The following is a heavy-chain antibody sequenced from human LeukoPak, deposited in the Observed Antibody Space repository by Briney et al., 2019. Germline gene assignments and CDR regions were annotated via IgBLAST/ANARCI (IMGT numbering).Heavy chain of an antibody. V-gene: IGHV5-10-1*01. J-gene: IGHJ3*02. CDR2: IDPTDSYT. CDR3: ARSPSVVDAFDI. Sequence: GESLKISCKGSGYSFTSYWINWVRQMPGKGLEWVGRIDPTDSYTNYSPSFQGHVTISTDKSISTAYLQWRSLKASDTAMYYCARSPSVVDAFDIWGRGTMVTVSS. CDR1: GYSFTSYW. D-gene: IGHD2-15*01.